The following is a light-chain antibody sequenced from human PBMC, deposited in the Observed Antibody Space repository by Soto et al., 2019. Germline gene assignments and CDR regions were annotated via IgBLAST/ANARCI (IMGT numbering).Light chain of an antibody. Sequence: QLVLTQPPSASGTPGQRVTISCSGSSSNIGSDTVNWYRQLPGTAPKLLIYSNDQRPSGVPDRFSGSKSGTSASLAISGLQPEDEADYYCAAWDDSLNGWVFGGGTKLTVL. V-gene: IGLV1-44*01. J-gene: IGLJ3*02. CDR2: SND. CDR1: SSNIGSDT. CDR3: AAWDDSLNGWV.